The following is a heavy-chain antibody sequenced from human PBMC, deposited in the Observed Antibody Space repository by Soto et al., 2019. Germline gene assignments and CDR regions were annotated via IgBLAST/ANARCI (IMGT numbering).Heavy chain of an antibody. CDR2: INPSGGST. V-gene: IGHV1-46*01. J-gene: IGHJ4*02. CDR1: GYTFTSYY. CDR3: ARDQRSIAAAGNFDY. D-gene: IGHD6-13*01. Sequence: ASVKVSCKASGYTFTSYYMHWVRQAPGQGLEWMGIINPSGGSTSYAQKFQGRVTMTRDTSTSTVYMEPSSLRSEDTAVYYCARDQRSIAAAGNFDYWGRGTLVTVSS.